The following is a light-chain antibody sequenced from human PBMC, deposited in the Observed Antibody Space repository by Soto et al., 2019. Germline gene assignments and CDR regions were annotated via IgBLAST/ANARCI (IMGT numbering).Light chain of an antibody. CDR2: GAS. J-gene: IGKJ3*01. V-gene: IGKV3-15*01. CDR1: QSVSSK. CDR3: QQRYTLIT. Sequence: EIVMTQSPATLSVSPGEGATLSCRASQSVSSKLAWYQQKPGQAPRLLIYGASTRATGIPARFSGSGSGTDFTLTISSLEPEDFAVYYCQQRYTLITFGPGTKVDIK.